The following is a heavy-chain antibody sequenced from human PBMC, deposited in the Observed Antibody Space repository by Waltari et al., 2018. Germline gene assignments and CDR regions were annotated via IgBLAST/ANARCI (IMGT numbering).Heavy chain of an antibody. D-gene: IGHD1-26*01. CDR3: ASSANGPPNAFDI. J-gene: IGHJ3*02. Sequence: QVQPVPSGAEVKKPGGSVKVSCKASGYTFTSYAMYWVRQAPGQRLEWMGWINAGNGNTKYAQKFQGRVTITRDTSASTAYMELSSLRSEDTAVYYCASSANGPPNAFDIWGQGTMVTVSS. V-gene: IGHV1-3*01. CDR1: GYTFTSYA. CDR2: INAGNGNT.